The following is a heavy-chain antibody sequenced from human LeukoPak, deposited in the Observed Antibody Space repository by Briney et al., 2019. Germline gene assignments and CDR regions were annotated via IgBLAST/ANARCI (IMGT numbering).Heavy chain of an antibody. CDR2: IYYRGTT. CDR1: GGSISSSSYY. V-gene: IGHV4-39*07. CDR3: ARAYSSSWYFNWFDP. Sequence: SETLSLTCTVSGGSISSSSYYWGWVRQPPGKGLEWIGTIYYRGTTYYNPSLKSRVTLSVDTSKNEFSLSLTSVTAADTAVYYCARAYSSSWYFNWFDPWGQGTLVTVSS. D-gene: IGHD6-13*01. J-gene: IGHJ5*02.